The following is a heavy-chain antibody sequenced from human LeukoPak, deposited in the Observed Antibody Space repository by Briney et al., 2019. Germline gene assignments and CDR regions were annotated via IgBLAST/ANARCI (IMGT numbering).Heavy chain of an antibody. CDR1: GGSISSGGYY. CDR2: MYYSGST. Sequence: SETLSLTCTVSGGSISSGGYYWSWIRQHPGKGLEWIGYMYYSGSTYYNPSLKSRVTISVDTSKNQFSLKLSSVTAANTAVYYCARDTEEGWFDPWGQGTLVTVSS. CDR3: ARDTEEGWFDP. V-gene: IGHV4-31*03. J-gene: IGHJ5*02.